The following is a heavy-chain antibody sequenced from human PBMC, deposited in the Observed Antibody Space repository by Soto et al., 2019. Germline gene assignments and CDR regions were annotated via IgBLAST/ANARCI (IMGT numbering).Heavy chain of an antibody. V-gene: IGHV4-31*03. CDR1: GGSISSGGYY. CDR2: IYYSGST. CDR3: ASAVGDSYGDAFDI. J-gene: IGHJ3*02. Sequence: PSETMYITCTVSGGSISSGGYYWSWIRQHPGKGLEWIGYIYYSGSTYYNPSLKSRVTISVDTSKNQFSLKLSSVTAADTAVYYCASAVGDSYGDAFDIWGQGTMVTVSS. D-gene: IGHD5-18*01.